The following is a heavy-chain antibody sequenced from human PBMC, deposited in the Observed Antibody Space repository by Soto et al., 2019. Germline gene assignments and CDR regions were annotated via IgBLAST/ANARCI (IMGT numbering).Heavy chain of an antibody. CDR2: ISHIGSV. D-gene: IGHD6-19*01. J-gene: IGHJ4*02. CDR1: GVSISSNYY. CDR3: VRSFGWYAIDY. V-gene: IGHV4-4*02. Sequence: QVLLQESGPGLVQPSGTLSLSCAVSGVSISSNYYWGWVRQSPGKGLEWLGDISHIGSVNYSPSRMSRVTIAMQRTENQFSLNLNSVTATDTAVYYCVRSFGWYAIDYWGQGTLVIVSS.